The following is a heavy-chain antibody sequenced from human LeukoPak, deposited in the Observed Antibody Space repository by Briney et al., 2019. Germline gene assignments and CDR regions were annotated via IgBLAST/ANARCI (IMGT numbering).Heavy chain of an antibody. CDR3: ARAVGSGSFQTYYYYMDV. J-gene: IGHJ6*03. V-gene: IGHV4-4*07. Sequence: SETLSLTCTVSGGSISSYYWSWLRQPAGKGLEWIGRIYTSGSTNYNPSLKSRVTMSVDTSKNQFSLKLSSVTAADTAVYYCARAVGSGSFQTYYYYMDVWGKGTTVTISS. CDR2: IYTSGST. D-gene: IGHD3-10*01. CDR1: GGSISSYY.